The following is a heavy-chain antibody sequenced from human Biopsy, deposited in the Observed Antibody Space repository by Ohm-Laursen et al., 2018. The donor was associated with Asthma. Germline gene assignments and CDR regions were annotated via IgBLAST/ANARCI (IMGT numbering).Heavy chain of an antibody. D-gene: IGHD3-10*01. V-gene: IGHV3-33*05. Sequence: SLRLSCAAPGFTFSSYGMDWVRQAPGKGLEWVALMSYDGSIKDYADSVKGRFTISRDNSMNTLYLHMNSLRVEDTAVYYCARGLDYSGRSGFDYWGQGTLVTVSS. CDR3: ARGLDYSGRSGFDY. CDR2: MSYDGSIK. CDR1: GFTFSSYG. J-gene: IGHJ4*02.